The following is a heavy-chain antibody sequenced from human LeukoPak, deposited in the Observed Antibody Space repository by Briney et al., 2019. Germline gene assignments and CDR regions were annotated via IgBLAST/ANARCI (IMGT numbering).Heavy chain of an antibody. CDR2: INWNSNDI. CDR3: AKDSSGWFGHYFDS. J-gene: IGHJ4*02. D-gene: IGHD6-19*01. V-gene: IGHV3-9*03. Sequence: PGGGLRLSYAACGFTFDDYAMHWVRQAPGKGLEGVAGINWNSNDIDYADSVKGRFTISRDNAKNSLYLQMNSLRAEDMALYYCAKDSSGWFGHYFDSWGQGTLVTVSS. CDR1: GFTFDDYA.